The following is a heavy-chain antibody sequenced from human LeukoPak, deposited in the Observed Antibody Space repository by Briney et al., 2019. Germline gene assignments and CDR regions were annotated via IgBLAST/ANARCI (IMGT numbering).Heavy chain of an antibody. Sequence: SETLSLTCAVSNSSISSGYFWGWIRQSPGKGLEWVGSIYHIGKTYYNPSLRSRLIISVDTSKNQLSLSLNSLTAADSALYYCARGAGAFGSSSYHFDYWGQGILVTVSS. D-gene: IGHD6-6*01. CDR3: ARGAGAFGSSSYHFDY. V-gene: IGHV4-38-2*01. CDR2: IYHIGKT. CDR1: NSSISSGYF. J-gene: IGHJ4*02.